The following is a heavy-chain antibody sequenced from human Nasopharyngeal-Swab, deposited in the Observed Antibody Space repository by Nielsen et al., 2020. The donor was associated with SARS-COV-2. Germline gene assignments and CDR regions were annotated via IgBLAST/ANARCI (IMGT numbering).Heavy chain of an antibody. V-gene: IGHV3-23*01. CDR1: GFTFSTYA. Sequence: GESLKISCAASGFTFSTYAMTWVRQAPGKGLEWVSTIDAGGANTFYADSVKGRFTIFRDNSKNTLYLQMNSLRADDTAVYYCADPPFSEYWGQGTLVTVSS. CDR3: ADPPFSEY. J-gene: IGHJ4*02. CDR2: IDAGGANT.